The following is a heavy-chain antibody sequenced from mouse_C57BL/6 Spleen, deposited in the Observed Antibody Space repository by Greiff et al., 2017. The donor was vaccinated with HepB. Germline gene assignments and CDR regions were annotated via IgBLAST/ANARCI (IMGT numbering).Heavy chain of an antibody. CDR2: ISSGGSYT. V-gene: IGHV5-6*01. CDR3: ARGGGQLAY. CDR1: GFTFSSYG. D-gene: IGHD3-3*01. Sequence: EVQLVESGGDLVKPGGSLKLSCAASGFTFSSYGMSWVRQTPDKRLEWVATISSGGSYTYYPDSVKGRFTISRDNAKNTLYLQMSSLKSEDTAMYYCARGGGQLAYWGQGTLVTVSA. J-gene: IGHJ3*01.